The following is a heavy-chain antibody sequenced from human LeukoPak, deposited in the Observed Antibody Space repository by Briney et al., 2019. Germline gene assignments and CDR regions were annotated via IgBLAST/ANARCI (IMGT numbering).Heavy chain of an antibody. CDR2: INTNTGNP. Sequence: ASVKLSCKASGYTFTSYDINWVRQATGQGLEWMGWINTNTGNPTYAQGFTGRFVFSLDTSVSTAYLQISSLKAEDTAVYYCARIDYGGKAEPLMRDYWGQGTLVTVSS. CDR3: ARIDYGGKAEPLMRDY. D-gene: IGHD4-23*01. J-gene: IGHJ4*02. CDR1: GYTFTSYD. V-gene: IGHV7-4-1*02.